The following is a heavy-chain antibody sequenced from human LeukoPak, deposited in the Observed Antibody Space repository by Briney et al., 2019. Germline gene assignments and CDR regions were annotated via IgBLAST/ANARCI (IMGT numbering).Heavy chain of an antibody. V-gene: IGHV3-74*01. CDR3: AREVSSGNSPLDY. Sequence: GESLRLSCSASGFTFTTYWMHWVRLAPGKGLVWVSRINSIGTSTSYADSVKGRFTVSRDNAKSTLYLQITSLRTEDTAVYFCAREVSSGNSPLDYWGQGMLVTVSS. CDR1: GFTFTTYW. J-gene: IGHJ4*02. D-gene: IGHD3-22*01. CDR2: INSIGTST.